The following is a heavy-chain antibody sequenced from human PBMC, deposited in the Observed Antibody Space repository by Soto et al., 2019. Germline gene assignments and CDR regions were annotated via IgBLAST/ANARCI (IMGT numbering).Heavy chain of an antibody. Sequence: QPGGSLRLSCAASGFTFSSYAMSWVRQAPGKGLEWVSAISGSGGSTYYADSVKGRFTISRDNSENTLYLQMNSLRAEDTALYYCAKEHDFWSGYYTTGFDYWGQGTLVNVSS. D-gene: IGHD3-3*01. V-gene: IGHV3-23*01. CDR2: ISGSGGST. CDR1: GFTFSSYA. J-gene: IGHJ4*02. CDR3: AKEHDFWSGYYTTGFDY.